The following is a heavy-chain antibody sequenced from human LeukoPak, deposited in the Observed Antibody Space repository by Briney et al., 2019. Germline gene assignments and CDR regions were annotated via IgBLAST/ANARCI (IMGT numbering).Heavy chain of an antibody. CDR2: VYYTGST. J-gene: IGHJ4*02. CDR3: ARHRTSDEHGTSWEYYFDY. CDR1: GGSLNTYR. Sequence: PSETLSLTCTVSGGSLNTYRWSWIRQTPAKGLEWIGYVYYTGSTNYNPSLESRVTMSLDRSNNQFSLRLKSVTAADTAVYYCARHRTSDEHGTSWEYYFDYWGQGTLVTVSA. D-gene: IGHD2-2*01. V-gene: IGHV4-59*01.